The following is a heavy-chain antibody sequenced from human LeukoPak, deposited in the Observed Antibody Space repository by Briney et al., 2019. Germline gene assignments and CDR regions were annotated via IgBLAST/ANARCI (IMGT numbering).Heavy chain of an antibody. CDR3: ARRESSGSSFDY. CDR2: IYPADSTA. CDR1: GYSFTTYW. J-gene: IGHJ4*02. D-gene: IGHD1-26*01. Sequence: GESLKISCKASGYSFTTYWIGWVRQVPGKGLEWVGIIYPADSTAKYSPSFQGQVIISVDKSISTAYLQWSSLKASNTAMYYCARRESSGSSFDYWGQGTLVTVSS. V-gene: IGHV5-51*01.